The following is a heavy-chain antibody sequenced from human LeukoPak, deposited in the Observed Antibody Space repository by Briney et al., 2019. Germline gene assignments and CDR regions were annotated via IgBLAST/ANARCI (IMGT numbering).Heavy chain of an antibody. CDR1: GGTFSSYA. D-gene: IGHD3-10*01. CDR2: IIPIFGTA. Sequence: ASVKVSCKASGGTFSSYAISWVRLAPGQGLEWMGGIIPIFGTANYAQKFQGRVTITADESTSTAYMELSSLRSEDTAVYYCARPLWFGESWFDPWGQGTLVTVSS. CDR3: ARPLWFGESWFDP. J-gene: IGHJ5*02. V-gene: IGHV1-69*13.